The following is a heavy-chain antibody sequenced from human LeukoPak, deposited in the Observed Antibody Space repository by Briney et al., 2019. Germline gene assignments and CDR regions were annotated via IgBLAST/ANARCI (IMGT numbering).Heavy chain of an antibody. D-gene: IGHD4-23*01. CDR3: ARESNGGKIDY. J-gene: IGHJ4*02. CDR2: IYSGGST. V-gene: IGHV3-53*01. Sequence: PGGSLRLSCAASGFTVSSNYMSWVRQAPGKGLEWVPVIYSGGSTYYADSVKGRFSISRDNSKNTLYLQMNSLRAEDTAVYYCARESNGGKIDYWGQGTLVTVSS. CDR1: GFTVSSNY.